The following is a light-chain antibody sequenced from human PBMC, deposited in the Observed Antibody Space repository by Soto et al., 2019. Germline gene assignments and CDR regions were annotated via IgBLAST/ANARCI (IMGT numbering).Light chain of an antibody. V-gene: IGKV1-27*01. CDR1: QGISSF. Sequence: DVQMTQSPSSVSASVRDIVTITFLASQGISSFLAWYQQLPGKVPKLLIYSASTLQSGVPSRFSGSGSGTDFTLTISSLQPEDVAIYYCQKYNSGPLTFGGGTKVDIK. CDR3: QKYNSGPLT. J-gene: IGKJ4*01. CDR2: SAS.